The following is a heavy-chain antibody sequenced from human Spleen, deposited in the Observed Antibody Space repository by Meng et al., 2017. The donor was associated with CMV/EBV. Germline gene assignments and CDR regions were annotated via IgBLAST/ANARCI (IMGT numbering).Heavy chain of an antibody. CDR1: GYTFTSYD. D-gene: IGHD2-2*02. Sequence: KASGYTFTSYDIYWVRQAAGQGLEWMGWMNPNSGSTDYAQKFQGRVTITRDTSISTAYMELSRLRSDDTAVYYCARGYCSGASCYIDDWGQGTLVTVSS. CDR2: MNPNSGST. J-gene: IGHJ4*02. V-gene: IGHV1-8*03. CDR3: ARGYCSGASCYIDD.